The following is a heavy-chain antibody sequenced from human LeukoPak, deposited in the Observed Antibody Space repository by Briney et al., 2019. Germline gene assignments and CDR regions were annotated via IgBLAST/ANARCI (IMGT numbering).Heavy chain of an antibody. D-gene: IGHD5-24*01. CDR3: ARHDYNFDY. Sequence: GGSLRLSCAASGFTFNSYWMSWVRQAPGKGLEWVANIKRDGGEKYYVDSVKGRFTISRDNAKNSLYLQMNSLRAEDTAVYYCARHDYNFDYWGQGTLVTVSS. CDR1: GFTFNSYW. CDR2: IKRDGGEK. V-gene: IGHV3-7*01. J-gene: IGHJ4*02.